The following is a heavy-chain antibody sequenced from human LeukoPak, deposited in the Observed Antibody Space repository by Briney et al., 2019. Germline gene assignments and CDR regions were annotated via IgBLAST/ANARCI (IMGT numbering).Heavy chain of an antibody. Sequence: ASVKVSCKASGYTFTSYGISWVRQAPGQGLEWMGWISAYNGNTNYAQKLQGRVTMTTDTSTSTAYMELRSLRSDDTAVYYCAREVFIRFGDLLFEDSPKNPSYYYYGMDVWGQGTTVTVSS. CDR3: AREVFIRFGDLLFEDSPKNPSYYYYGMDV. CDR2: ISAYNGNT. CDR1: GYTFTSYG. V-gene: IGHV1-18*01. J-gene: IGHJ6*02. D-gene: IGHD3-10*01.